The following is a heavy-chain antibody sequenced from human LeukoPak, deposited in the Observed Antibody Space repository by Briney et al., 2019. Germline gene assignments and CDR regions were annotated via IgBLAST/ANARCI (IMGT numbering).Heavy chain of an antibody. D-gene: IGHD2-2*01. Sequence: PETLSLTCTVSGGSISSYYWSWIRQPPGKGLEWIGYIYYSGSTNYNPSLKSRVTISVDTSKNQFSLKLSSVTAADTAVYYCARDRVPAVTLGYFDLWGRGTLVTVSS. CDR1: GGSISSYY. CDR3: ARDRVPAVTLGYFDL. CDR2: IYYSGST. J-gene: IGHJ2*01. V-gene: IGHV4-59*01.